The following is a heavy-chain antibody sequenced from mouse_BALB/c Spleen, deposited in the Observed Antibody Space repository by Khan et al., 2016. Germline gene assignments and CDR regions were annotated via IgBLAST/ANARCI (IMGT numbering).Heavy chain of an antibody. CDR3: ARDLGGNWFAY. CDR1: VFTFSSYG. Sequence: EVELVESGGGLVQPGGSLKLSCAASVFTFSSYGMSWVRQTPDKRLELVATINSNGGSTYYPDSVKGRFTISRDNAKNTLYLQMSSLKSEDTAMYYGARDLGGNWFAYWGQGTLVTVSA. D-gene: IGHD1-1*02. J-gene: IGHJ3*01. V-gene: IGHV5-6-3*01. CDR2: INSNGGST.